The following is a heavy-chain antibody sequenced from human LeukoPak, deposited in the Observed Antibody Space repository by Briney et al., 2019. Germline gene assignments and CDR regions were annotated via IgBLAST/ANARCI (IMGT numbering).Heavy chain of an antibody. Sequence: ASVKVSCKASGYTFTSYGISWVRQAPGQGLEWMGWISAYNGNTNYAQKLQGRVTMTTDTSTSTAYMELRSLRSDDTAVYYCARVYDYVWGSYLYYYYYMDVWGKGTTVTVSS. CDR1: GYTFTSYG. CDR2: ISAYNGNT. J-gene: IGHJ6*03. CDR3: ARVYDYVWGSYLYYYYYMDV. D-gene: IGHD3-16*02. V-gene: IGHV1-18*01.